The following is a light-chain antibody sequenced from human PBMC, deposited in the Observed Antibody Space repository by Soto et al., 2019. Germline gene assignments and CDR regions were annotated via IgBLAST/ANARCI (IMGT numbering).Light chain of an antibody. J-gene: IGKJ5*01. CDR1: QSVTNNY. V-gene: IGKV3-20*01. CDR3: QQYGSSPLIT. CDR2: GAS. Sequence: VLTQSPGPLSLSPGERATLSCRASQSVTNNYLAWYQQKPGQAPRLLIDGASSRATGVPDRFSGTGSGTDFTLTISRLEPEDFAVYYCQQYGSSPLITFGQGTRLEIK.